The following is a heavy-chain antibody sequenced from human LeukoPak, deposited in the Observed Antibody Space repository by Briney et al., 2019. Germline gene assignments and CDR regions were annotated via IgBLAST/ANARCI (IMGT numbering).Heavy chain of an antibody. J-gene: IGHJ4*02. CDR3: ARYDILTGYYGY. D-gene: IGHD3-9*01. CDR2: TYYSGST. Sequence: SETLSLTCTVSGGSISSSSYYWGWIRQPPGKGLEWIGSTYYSGSTYYNPSLKSRVTISVDTSKNQFSLKLSSVTAADTAVYYCARYDILTGYYGYWGQGTLVTVSS. V-gene: IGHV4-39*01. CDR1: GGSISSSSYY.